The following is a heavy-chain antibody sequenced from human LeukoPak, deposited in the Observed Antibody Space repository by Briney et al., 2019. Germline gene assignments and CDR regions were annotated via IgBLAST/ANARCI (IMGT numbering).Heavy chain of an antibody. CDR3: AKQLGYCSDGSCYFPY. J-gene: IGHJ4*02. D-gene: IGHD2-15*01. CDR2: ISNNGGYT. Sequence: HPGGSLRLSCAASGFTFSSSAMSWVRQAPGKGLERVSAISNNGGYTYYADSVQGRFTISRDNSKSTLCLQMNSLRAEDTAVYYCAKQLGYCSDGSCYFPYWGQGTLVTVSS. CDR1: GFTFSSSA. V-gene: IGHV3-23*01.